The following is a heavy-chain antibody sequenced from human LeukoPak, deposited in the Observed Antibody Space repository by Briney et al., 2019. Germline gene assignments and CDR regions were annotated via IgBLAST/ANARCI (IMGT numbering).Heavy chain of an antibody. D-gene: IGHD2-2*01. CDR3: ARGRSSWFDP. CDR2: INHGGST. CDR1: GGSFSGYY. V-gene: IGHV4-34*01. J-gene: IGHJ5*02. Sequence: SETLSLTCAVYGGSFSGYYWSWIRQPPGKGLEWIGEINHGGSTNYNPSLKSRVTISVDTSKNQFSLKLSSVTAADTAVHYCARGRSSWFDPWGQGTLVTVSS.